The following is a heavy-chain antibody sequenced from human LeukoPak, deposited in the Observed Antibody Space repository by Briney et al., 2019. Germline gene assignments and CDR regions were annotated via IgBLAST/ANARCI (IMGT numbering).Heavy chain of an antibody. D-gene: IGHD3-22*01. CDR1: GGSISSYY. CDR3: ARRYDSSGYVPHFDD. V-gene: IGHV4-59*08. Sequence: SETLSLTCTVSGGSISSYYWSWIRQPPGKGLEWIGYIYYSGSTNYNPSLKSRVTISVDTSKNQFSLKLSSVTAADTAVYYCARRYDSSGYVPHFDDGGQGTLVTVSS. J-gene: IGHJ4*02. CDR2: IYYSGST.